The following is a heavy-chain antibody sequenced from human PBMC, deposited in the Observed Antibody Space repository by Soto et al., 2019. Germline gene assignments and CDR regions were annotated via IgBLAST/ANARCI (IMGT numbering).Heavy chain of an antibody. J-gene: IGHJ4*02. D-gene: IGHD3-22*01. Sequence: PGGSLRLSCAVSGFTFRNYVMSWVRQAPGKGPEWVSAISGSGGNSYYADSVKGRFTISRDNSKNTLYLQMTSLRAEDTAVYYCARYGFPGYYDTSGYPGDFDYWGQGTLVPVSS. CDR3: ARYGFPGYYDTSGYPGDFDY. CDR1: GFTFRNYV. V-gene: IGHV3-23*01. CDR2: ISGSGGNS.